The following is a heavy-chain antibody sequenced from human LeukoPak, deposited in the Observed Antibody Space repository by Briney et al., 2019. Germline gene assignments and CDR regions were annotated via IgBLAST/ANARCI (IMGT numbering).Heavy chain of an antibody. CDR3: ARATASGSGRAYDH. J-gene: IGHJ4*02. CDR1: GESMIGHY. V-gene: IGHV4-34*01. CDR2: IHHSGGT. D-gene: IGHD3-10*01. Sequence: SETLSLTCAVYGESMIGHYWTWIRQPPGKRLEWIGEIHHSGGTNSNPSLKNRLTMSIDMSKNQFSLKLKFVTAADTAVYYCARATASGSGRAYDHWAQGNLVPVSS.